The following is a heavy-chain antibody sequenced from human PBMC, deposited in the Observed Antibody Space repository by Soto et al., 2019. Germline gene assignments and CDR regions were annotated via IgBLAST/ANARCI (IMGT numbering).Heavy chain of an antibody. CDR3: ARDGSSGYPYFDY. D-gene: IGHD3-22*01. J-gene: IGHJ4*02. CDR2: IIPFFGTA. Sequence: QVQLVQSGAEVKKPGSSVKVSCKASGGTFSSYAISWVRQAPGQGLEWMGGIIPFFGTANYAQKFQGRVRXTXDVXTSTAYMELSSLRSEDTAVYYCARDGSSGYPYFDYWGQGTLVTVSS. V-gene: IGHV1-69*05. CDR1: GGTFSSYA.